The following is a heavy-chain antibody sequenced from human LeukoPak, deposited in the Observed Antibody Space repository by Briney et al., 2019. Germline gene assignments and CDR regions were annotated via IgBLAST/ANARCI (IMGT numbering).Heavy chain of an antibody. CDR1: GFTVSSNY. D-gene: IGHD3-10*01. Sequence: GGSLRLSCAASGFTVSSNYMSWVRQAPGKGLEWVSIIYSSGNTYYADSVKGRFTISRDNPKNTLYLQMNSLRAEDTAVYYCAREALGGGGYWGQGTLVTVSS. J-gene: IGHJ4*02. CDR2: IYSSGNT. V-gene: IGHV3-66*01. CDR3: AREALGGGGY.